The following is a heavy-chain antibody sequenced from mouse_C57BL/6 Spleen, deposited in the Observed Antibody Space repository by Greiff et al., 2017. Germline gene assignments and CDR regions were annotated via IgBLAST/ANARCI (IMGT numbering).Heavy chain of an antibody. CDR2: ISGGGGNT. D-gene: IGHD2-4*01. J-gene: IGHJ2*01. CDR1: GFTFSSYT. CDR3: ARVYYDYDLFDY. V-gene: IGHV5-9*01. Sequence: EVKLEESGGGLVKPGGSLKLSCAASGFTFSSYTMSWVRQTPEKRLEWVATISGGGGNTYYPDSVKGRFTISRDNAKNTLYLQMSSLRSEDTALYYCARVYYDYDLFDYWGQGTTLTVSS.